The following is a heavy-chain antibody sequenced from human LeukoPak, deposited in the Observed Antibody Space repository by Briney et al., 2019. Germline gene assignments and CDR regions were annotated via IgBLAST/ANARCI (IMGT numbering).Heavy chain of an antibody. D-gene: IGHD7-27*01. CDR3: ASRKLGNDY. J-gene: IGHJ4*02. CDR2: ISAYNGDT. CDR1: GYTFTSYG. Sequence: PEASVKVSCTASGYTFTSYGISWVRQAPGQGLEWVGWISAYNGDTNYAQKLQGRVTMTTDTSTSTAYMELRSLRSDDTAVYYCASRKLGNDYWGQGTLVTVSS. V-gene: IGHV1-18*01.